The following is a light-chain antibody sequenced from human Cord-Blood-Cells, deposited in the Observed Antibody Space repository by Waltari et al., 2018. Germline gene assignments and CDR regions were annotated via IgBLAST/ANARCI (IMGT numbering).Light chain of an antibody. V-gene: IGLV2-23*03. CDR3: CSYAGSSTFVV. CDR2: EGS. J-gene: IGLJ2*01. Sequence: QSALTQPASVSGSPGQSITISCPGTSSDVGRYNLVSWYQQHPGKAPKLMIYEGSKRPSGVSNRFSGYKSGNTASLAISGLQAEDEADYYCCSYAGSSTFVVFGGGTKLTVL. CDR1: SSDVGRYNL.